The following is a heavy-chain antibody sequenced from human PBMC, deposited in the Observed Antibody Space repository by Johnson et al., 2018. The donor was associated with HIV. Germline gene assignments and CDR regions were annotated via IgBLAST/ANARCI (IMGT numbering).Heavy chain of an antibody. V-gene: IGHV3-53*01. CDR3: AKGVVGAAALRGAFDI. CDR2: IYSGGST. D-gene: IGHD2-2*01. Sequence: VQLVESGGGLIQPGGSLRLSCAASGFTVSSNYMSWVRQAPGKGLEWVSVIYSGGSTYYADSVKGRFTISRDNSKNTLYLQMNSLRAEDTALYYCAKGVVGAAALRGAFDIWGQGTMVSVSS. CDR1: GFTVSSNY. J-gene: IGHJ3*02.